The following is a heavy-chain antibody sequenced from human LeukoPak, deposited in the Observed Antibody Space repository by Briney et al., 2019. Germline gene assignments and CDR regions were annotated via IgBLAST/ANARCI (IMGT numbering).Heavy chain of an antibody. CDR3: ARGAGVVTAEDFDY. Sequence: RGSLRLSCAASGFTFSSYSMNWVRLAPGKGLEWVSSISSSSSYIYYADSVKGRFTISRDNAKNSLYLQMNSLRAEDTAVYYCARGAGVVTAEDFDYWGQGTLVTISS. V-gene: IGHV3-21*01. J-gene: IGHJ4*02. D-gene: IGHD2-21*02. CDR2: ISSSSSYI. CDR1: GFTFSSYS.